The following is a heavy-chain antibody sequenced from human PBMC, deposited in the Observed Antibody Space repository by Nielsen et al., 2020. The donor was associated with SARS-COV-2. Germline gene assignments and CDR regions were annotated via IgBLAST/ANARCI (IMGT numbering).Heavy chain of an antibody. J-gene: IGHJ5*02. V-gene: IGHV3-33*01. CDR3: ARGPGYSSGWYGGVRNWFDP. Sequence: GESLKISCAASGFTFSSYGMHWVRQAPGKGLEWVAVIWYDGSNKYYADSVKGRFTISGDNSKNTLYLQMNSLRAEDTAVYYCARGPGYSSGWYGGVRNWFDPWGQGTLVTVSS. CDR1: GFTFSSYG. CDR2: IWYDGSNK. D-gene: IGHD6-19*01.